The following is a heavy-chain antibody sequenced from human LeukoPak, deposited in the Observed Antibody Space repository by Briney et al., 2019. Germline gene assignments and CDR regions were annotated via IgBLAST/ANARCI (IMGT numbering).Heavy chain of an antibody. CDR3: ARDYHCGGGDSSWVDY. CDR2: IHHSGST. D-gene: IGHD2-21*01. V-gene: IGHV4-30-2*01. Sequence: PSETLSLTCTVSGDSISSGNYYWSWIRQPPGKGLEWIGYIHHSGSTYYNPSLNSRVTVSVDRSKNQFSLKMTSVTAADTAVYYCARDYHCGGGDSSWVDYWGQGTLVTVSS. CDR1: GDSISSGNYY. J-gene: IGHJ4*02.